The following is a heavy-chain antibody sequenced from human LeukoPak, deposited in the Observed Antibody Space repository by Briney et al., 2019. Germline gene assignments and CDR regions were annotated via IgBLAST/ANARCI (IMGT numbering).Heavy chain of an antibody. CDR2: ISSSGSTI. J-gene: IGHJ4*02. V-gene: IGHV3-48*03. CDR1: GFTFSSYG. CDR3: ARKTYYYGSGSYYPFDY. Sequence: QTGGSLRLSCAASGFTFSSYGMNWVRQAPGKGLEWLSYISSSGSTIYLADSVKGRFTISRDNAKNSLYLQMDSLRAEDTAVYYCARKTYYYGSGSYYPFDYWGQGTLVTVSS. D-gene: IGHD3-10*01.